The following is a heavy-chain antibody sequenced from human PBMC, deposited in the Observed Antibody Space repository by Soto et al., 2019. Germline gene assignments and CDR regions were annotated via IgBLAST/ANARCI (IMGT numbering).Heavy chain of an antibody. CDR2: ISAYNGNT. CDR3: ARDIVAPLSGPTYGMDV. D-gene: IGHD5-12*01. V-gene: IGHV1-18*01. J-gene: IGHJ6*02. CDR1: GYTFTSYG. Sequence: GASVKVSCKASGYTFTSYGTSWVRQAPRQGLEWMGWISAYNGNTNYAQKLQGRVTMTTDTSTSTAYMELRSLRSDDTAVYYCARDIVAPLSGPTYGMDVWGQGTTVTVSS.